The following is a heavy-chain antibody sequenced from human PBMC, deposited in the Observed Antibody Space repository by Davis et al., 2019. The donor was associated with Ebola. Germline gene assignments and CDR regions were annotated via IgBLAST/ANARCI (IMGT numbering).Heavy chain of an antibody. CDR3: ASGATPSYYYGMDV. CDR1: GFTFSSYG. V-gene: IGHV3-21*01. J-gene: IGHJ6*02. D-gene: IGHD5-12*01. CDR2: ISSSSSYI. Sequence: GESLKISCAASGFTFSSYGMNWVRQAPGKGLEWVSSISSSSSYIYYADSVKGRFTISRDNAKNSLYLQMNSLRAEDTAVYYCASGATPSYYYGMDVWGQGTTVTVSS.